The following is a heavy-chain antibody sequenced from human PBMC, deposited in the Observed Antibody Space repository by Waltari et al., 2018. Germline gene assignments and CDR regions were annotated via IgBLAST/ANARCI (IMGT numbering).Heavy chain of an antibody. V-gene: IGHV3-7*01. CDR1: GFTFSTHW. CDR2: MNQGGSEK. Sequence: EVQLVESGGGSVQPGGSLRLSCAASGFTFSTHWMSWVRQAPGKGLEGLANMNQGGSEKYDVDSVKGRFTISRDNAKNSLYLQMNSLRAEDTAVYYCARGYCSGGSCYGGGFDFWGQGTLVTVSS. J-gene: IGHJ4*02. CDR3: ARGYCSGGSCYGGGFDF. D-gene: IGHD2-15*01.